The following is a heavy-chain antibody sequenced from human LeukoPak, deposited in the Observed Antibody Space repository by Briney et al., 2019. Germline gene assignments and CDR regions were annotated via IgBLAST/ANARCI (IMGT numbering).Heavy chain of an antibody. J-gene: IGHJ4*02. CDR1: GFTVSSNY. CDR3: TTDPSGSSGYYYYFDY. D-gene: IGHD3-22*01. Sequence: GGSLRLSCAASGFTVSSNYMNWVRQAPGKGLEWVGRIKSKTDGGTTDYAAPVKGRFTISRDDSKNTLYLQMSSLKTEDTAVYYCTTDPSGSSGYYYYFDYWGQGTLVTVSS. V-gene: IGHV3-15*07. CDR2: IKSKTDGGTT.